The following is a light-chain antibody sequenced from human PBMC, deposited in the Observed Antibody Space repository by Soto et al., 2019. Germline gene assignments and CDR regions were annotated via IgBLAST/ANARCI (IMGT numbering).Light chain of an antibody. CDR3: QQLNSYPQS. CDR2: AAS. V-gene: IGKV1-8*01. Sequence: IGMTQSPSSFSASTLDRVAITCRASQDISYFLAWYQQKPGKAPKLLIYAASTLQSGVPSRFSGSGSGTDFTLTISSLQPEDFATYFCQQLNSYPQSFAQGTRLEIK. J-gene: IGKJ5*01. CDR1: QDISYF.